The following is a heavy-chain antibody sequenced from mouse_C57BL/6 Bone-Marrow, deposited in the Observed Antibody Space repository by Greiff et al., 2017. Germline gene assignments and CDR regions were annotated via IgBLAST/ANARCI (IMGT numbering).Heavy chain of an antibody. J-gene: IGHJ4*01. V-gene: IGHV2-5*01. Sequence: QVQLQQSGPGLVQPSQRLSITCTVSGFSLTSYGVHWVRQSPGKGLEWLGVIWRGGSTDYNAAFMSRLSITKDNSKSQVFFKMNSLQADDTAIYYCAKNLISLYYFYAMDYWGQGTSVTVSS. CDR2: IWRGGST. CDR1: GFSLTSYG. D-gene: IGHD1-1*01. CDR3: AKNLISLYYFYAMDY.